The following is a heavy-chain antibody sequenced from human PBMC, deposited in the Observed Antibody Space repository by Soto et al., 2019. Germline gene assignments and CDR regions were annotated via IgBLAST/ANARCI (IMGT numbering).Heavy chain of an antibody. CDR2: ISAFNGDT. D-gene: IGHD6-25*01. V-gene: IGHV1-18*04. CDR1: GYTFTSYG. J-gene: IGHJ4*02. Sequence: QVQLVQSGSEVKKPGASVNVSCKAFGYTFTSYGFSWVRQVPGQGLEWLGGISAFNGDTQYAQTMKGRLTGTTDTSTTTVHMQLRSLPPADTAVYYCTREAGWQRMVPYDWGQGTLVSVS. CDR3: TREAGWQRMVPYD.